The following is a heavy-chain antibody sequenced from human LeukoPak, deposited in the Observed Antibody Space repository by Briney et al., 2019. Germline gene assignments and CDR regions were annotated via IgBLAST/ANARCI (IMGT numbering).Heavy chain of an antibody. J-gene: IGHJ4*02. D-gene: IGHD1-26*01. CDR3: AKDRMVGTGEYYFDY. CDR2: INSDGSST. Sequence: PGGSLRLSCAASGFTFSSYWMHWVRQAPGKGLVWVSRINSDGSSTSYADSVKGRFTISRDNAKNTLYLQMNSLRAEDTAVYYCAKDRMVGTGEYYFDYWGQGTLVTVSS. CDR1: GFTFSSYW. V-gene: IGHV3-74*01.